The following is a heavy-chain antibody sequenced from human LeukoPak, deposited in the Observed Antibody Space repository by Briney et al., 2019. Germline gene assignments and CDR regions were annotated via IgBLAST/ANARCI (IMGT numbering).Heavy chain of an antibody. CDR3: ARGGAHYDILTGYYMKEFDY. J-gene: IGHJ4*02. D-gene: IGHD3-9*01. CDR2: INPNSGGT. CDR1: GYTFTSYY. V-gene: IGHV1-2*02. Sequence: ASVKVSCKASGYTFTSYYMHWVRQAPGQGLKWMGWINPNSGGTNYAQKFQGRVTMTRDTSISTAYMELSRLRSDDTAVYYCARGGAHYDILTGYYMKEFDYWGQGTLVTVSS.